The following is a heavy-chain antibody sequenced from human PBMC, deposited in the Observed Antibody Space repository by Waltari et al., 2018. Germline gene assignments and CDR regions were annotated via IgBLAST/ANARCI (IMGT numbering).Heavy chain of an antibody. V-gene: IGHV3-7*01. CDR2: IKPDGSEK. CDR3: SKSLDV. J-gene: IGHJ6*02. CDR1: GFTFSNSW. Sequence: EVQMVESGGGLVQPGGSLRLSCAASGFTFSNSWMDWVRQAPGEGLESIANIKPDGSEKNYVDSVKGRFTISRDNTKNSLYLQMNSLRAEDTAVYYCSKSLDVWGPGTSVTVSS.